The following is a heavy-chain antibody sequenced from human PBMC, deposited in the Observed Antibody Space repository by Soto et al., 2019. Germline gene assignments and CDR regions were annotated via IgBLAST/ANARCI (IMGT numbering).Heavy chain of an antibody. CDR1: GDSVSSNSAA. V-gene: IGHV6-1*01. J-gene: IGHJ4*02. D-gene: IGHD6-13*01. CDR3: ARSTDSSFDY. Sequence: SQTLSLTCAMSGDSVSSNSAAWNWIRQSPSRGLEWLGRTYYRSQWYNDYAVSMKNRITINPDTSKNQFSLQLNSVTPEDTAVYYCARSTDSSFDYWGQGTLVTVSS. CDR2: TYYRSQWYN.